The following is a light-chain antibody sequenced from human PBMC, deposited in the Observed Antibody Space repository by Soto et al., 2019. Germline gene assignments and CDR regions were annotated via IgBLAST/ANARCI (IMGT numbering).Light chain of an antibody. CDR3: QSYDSSIVV. J-gene: IGLJ2*01. CDR2: EDN. CDR1: SGSIASNY. V-gene: IGLV6-57*04. Sequence: NFMLTQPHSVSESPGKTVTISCTRSSGSIASNYVQWYQQRPGSAPTTVIYEDNQRPSGVPDRFSGSTDGSSNSASLTISGLQTEDEADYHCQSYDSSIVVFGGGTKVTVL.